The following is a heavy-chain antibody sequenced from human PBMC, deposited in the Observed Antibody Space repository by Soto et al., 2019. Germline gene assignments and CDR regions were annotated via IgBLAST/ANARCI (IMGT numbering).Heavy chain of an antibody. V-gene: IGHV4-31*03. CDR2: IYYSGST. Sequence: QVQLQESGPGLVKPSQTLSLTCTVSGGSISSGGYYWSWIRQHPGKGLEWIGYIYYSGSTYYNPSLQSRVTISVDPSKNQASMQLSSVTAADTAVYCCARVMRDIVVVAAATGGGYVDLWGRGTLVTVSS. CDR3: ARVMRDIVVVAAATGGGYVDL. D-gene: IGHD2-15*01. CDR1: GGSISSGGYY. J-gene: IGHJ2*01.